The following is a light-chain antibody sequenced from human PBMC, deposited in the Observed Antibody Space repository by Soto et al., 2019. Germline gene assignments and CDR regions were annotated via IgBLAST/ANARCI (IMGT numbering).Light chain of an antibody. V-gene: IGKV4-1*01. J-gene: IGKJ1*01. Sequence: DIVMTQSPDSLAVSLGERATINCKSSQSVLYSSNNKNYLAWYQQKPGQPPKLLIYWASTRESGVPDRFSGSGSGTDFKLTIRSLQAEDVAVYYCQQYYSTPTWTFGQGTKVEIK. CDR2: WAS. CDR3: QQYYSTPTWT. CDR1: QSVLYSSNNKNY.